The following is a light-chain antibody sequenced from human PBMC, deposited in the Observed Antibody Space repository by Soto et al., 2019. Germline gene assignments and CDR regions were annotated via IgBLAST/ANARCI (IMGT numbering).Light chain of an antibody. CDR2: DDD. J-gene: IGLJ3*02. CDR1: NIGVKS. V-gene: IGLV3-21*02. CDR3: SLFTTSGTWV. Sequence: SYELTQPPSVSVAPGQTATITCGGKNIGVKSVHWYQLRPGQAPVLVVYDDDDRPSGIPERFSGSNSGNTASLTIFGLQAEDEAYYYCSLFTTSGTWVFGGGTKLTVL.